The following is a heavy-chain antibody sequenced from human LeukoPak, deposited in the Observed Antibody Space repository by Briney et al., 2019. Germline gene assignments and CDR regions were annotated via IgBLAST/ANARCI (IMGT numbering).Heavy chain of an antibody. Sequence: GGSLRLSCAASGFTVSSNYMSWVRQAPGKGLEWGSGIRSAVDTTHYADSVKGRFIISRDNSKNTLSLQLNSLRPEDTALYYCAKHFCTGLDCSLFDSWGQGTLVTVSS. CDR1: GFTVSSNY. V-gene: IGHV3-23*01. CDR3: AKHFCTGLDCSLFDS. D-gene: IGHD3/OR15-3a*01. J-gene: IGHJ4*02. CDR2: IRSAVDTT.